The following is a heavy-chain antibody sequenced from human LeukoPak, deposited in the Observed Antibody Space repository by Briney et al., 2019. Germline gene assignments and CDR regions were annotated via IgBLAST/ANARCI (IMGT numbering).Heavy chain of an antibody. V-gene: IGHV4-59*01. CDR2: IYYSGST. D-gene: IGHD3-10*01. Sequence: SSETLSLTCTVSGGSISSYYWSWIRQPPGKGLEWIGYIYYSGSTNYNPSLKSRVTISVDTSKNQFSLKLSSVTAADTAVYYCAREGGYGSGSYYSSGLNWFDPWGQGTLVTVSS. CDR1: GGSISSYY. J-gene: IGHJ5*02. CDR3: AREGGYGSGSYYSSGLNWFDP.